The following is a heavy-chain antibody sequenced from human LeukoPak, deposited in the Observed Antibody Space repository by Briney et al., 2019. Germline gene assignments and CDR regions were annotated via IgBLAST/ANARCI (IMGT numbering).Heavy chain of an antibody. J-gene: IGHJ4*02. CDR3: ARGGFLEWSYYFDY. V-gene: IGHV3-21*01. CDR1: GFTFSSYS. D-gene: IGHD3-3*01. CDR2: ISSSSSYI. Sequence: GGSLRLSCAASGFTFSSYSMNWVRRAPGKGLEWVSSISSSSSYIYYADSVKGRFTISRDNAKNSLYLQMNSLRAEDTAVYYCARGGFLEWSYYFDYWGQGTLVTVSS.